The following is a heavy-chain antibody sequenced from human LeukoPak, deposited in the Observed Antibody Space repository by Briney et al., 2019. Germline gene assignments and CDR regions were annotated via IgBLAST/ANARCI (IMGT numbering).Heavy chain of an antibody. V-gene: IGHV3-74*01. D-gene: IGHD3-22*01. CDR2: IKTDGSST. J-gene: IGHJ4*02. CDR3: AREGQYDSMGPDY. Sequence: PGGSLRLSCAASGFTFSGYWMHWVRQAPGKGLVWVSRIKTDGSSTYYADSVKGRFTISRDNAKNTLYLQLNSLRAEDTAVYYCAREGQYDSMGPDYWGQGTLVTVPS. CDR1: GFTFSGYW.